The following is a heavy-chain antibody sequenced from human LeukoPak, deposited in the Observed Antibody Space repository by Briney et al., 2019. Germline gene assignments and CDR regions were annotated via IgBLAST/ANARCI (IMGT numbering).Heavy chain of an antibody. CDR2: IRSDGSNK. D-gene: IGHD1-26*01. Sequence: GGSLRLSCAASGFTFGSYGMHWVRQAPGKGLEWVTFIRSDGSNKYYADSVKGRFTISRDNAKNSLYLQMDSLGPEDTAVYYCARDPYSGNYGTYYYYYMDVWGKGTTVTISS. CDR1: GFTFGSYG. CDR3: ARDPYSGNYGTYYYYYMDV. V-gene: IGHV3-30*02. J-gene: IGHJ6*03.